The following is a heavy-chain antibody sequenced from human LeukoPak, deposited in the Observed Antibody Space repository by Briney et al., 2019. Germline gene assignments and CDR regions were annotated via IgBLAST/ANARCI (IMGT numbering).Heavy chain of an antibody. D-gene: IGHD3-10*01. CDR2: ISSSGSTI. J-gene: IGHJ4*02. V-gene: IGHV3-11*01. CDR3: ARGGKFGELLSPPDY. CDR1: GFTFSDYY. Sequence: GGSLRLSCAASGFTFSDYYMSWIRQAPGKGLERVSYISSSGSTIYYADSVKGRFTISRDNAKNSLYLQMNSLRAEDTAVYYCARGGKFGELLSPPDYWGQGALVTVSS.